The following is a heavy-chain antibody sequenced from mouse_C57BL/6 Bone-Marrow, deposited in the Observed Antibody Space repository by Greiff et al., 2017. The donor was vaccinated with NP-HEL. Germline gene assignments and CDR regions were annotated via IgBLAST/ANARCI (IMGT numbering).Heavy chain of an antibody. CDR2: IYPRSGNT. V-gene: IGHV1-81*01. CDR3: AREEKLRAMDY. Sequence: VKLMESGAELARPGASVKLSCKASGYTFTSYGISWVKQRTGQGLEWIGEIYPRSGNTYYNEKFKGKATLTADKSSSTAYMELRSLTSEDSAVYFCAREEKLRAMDYWGQGTSVTVSS. CDR1: GYTFTSYG. J-gene: IGHJ4*01.